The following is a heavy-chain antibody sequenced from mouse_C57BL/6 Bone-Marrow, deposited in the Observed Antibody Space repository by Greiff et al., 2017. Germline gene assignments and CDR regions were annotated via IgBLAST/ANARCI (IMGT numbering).Heavy chain of an antibody. J-gene: IGHJ1*03. CDR3: ARNYYGSSPYWYFDV. D-gene: IGHD1-1*01. CDR1: GYTFTDYN. V-gene: IGHV1-22*01. Sequence: EVKLQQSGPELVKPGASVKMSCKASGYTFTDYNMHWVKQSHGKSLEWIGYINPNNGGTSYNQKFKGKATLTVNKSSSTAYMELRSLTSEDSAVYYCARNYYGSSPYWYFDVWGTGTTVTVSS. CDR2: INPNNGGT.